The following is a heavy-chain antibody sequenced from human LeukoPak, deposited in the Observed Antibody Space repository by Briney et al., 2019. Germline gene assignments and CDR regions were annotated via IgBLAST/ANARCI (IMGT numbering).Heavy chain of an antibody. D-gene: IGHD3-22*01. Sequence: ASVKVSCKASGYTFTGYYMHWVRQAPGQGLEWMGRINPNSGGTNYAQKFQGRVTMTRDTSISTAYMELSRLRSDDTAVYYCARDNDSSGYYSPIDYWGQGTLVTVSS. J-gene: IGHJ4*02. CDR1: GYTFTGYY. CDR2: INPNSGGT. V-gene: IGHV1-2*06. CDR3: ARDNDSSGYYSPIDY.